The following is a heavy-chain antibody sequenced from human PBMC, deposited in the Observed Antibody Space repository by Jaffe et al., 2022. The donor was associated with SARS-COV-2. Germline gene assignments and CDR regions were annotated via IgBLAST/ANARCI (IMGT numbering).Heavy chain of an antibody. CDR1: GFTFDDYA. J-gene: IGHJ4*02. CDR3: ARSGGSGYPYLGYDY. Sequence: EVQLVESGGGLVQPGRSLRLSCAASGFTFDDYAMHWVRQAPGKGLEWVSGISWNSGSIGYADSVKGRFTISRDNAKNSLYLQMNSLRAEDTALYYCARSGGSGYPYLGYDYWGQGTLVTVSS. D-gene: IGHD3-22*01. CDR2: ISWNSGSI. V-gene: IGHV3-9*01.